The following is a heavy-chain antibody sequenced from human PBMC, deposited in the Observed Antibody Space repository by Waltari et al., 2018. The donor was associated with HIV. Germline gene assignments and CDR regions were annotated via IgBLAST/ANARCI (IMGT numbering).Heavy chain of an antibody. V-gene: IGHV3-23*01. CDR3: TKDPVTAVGNINWFDP. CDR1: GFSFSFYA. J-gene: IGHJ5*02. CDR2: ISGSGDNR. Sequence: EVQLLESGGGLVQPGGSLRLSCGASGFSFSFYARNWVRQAPGKGLEWVSGISGSGDNRYYADSVKGRFTISRDNSKNKVFLQMKSLRPEDTAFYYCTKDPVTAVGNINWFDPWGQGTLVTVSS. D-gene: IGHD6-13*01.